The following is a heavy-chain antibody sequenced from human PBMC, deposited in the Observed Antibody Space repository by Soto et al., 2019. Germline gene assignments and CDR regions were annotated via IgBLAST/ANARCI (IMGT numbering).Heavy chain of an antibody. V-gene: IGHV4-39*01. D-gene: IGHD3-9*01. CDR1: GGSISSSSYY. CDR3: ARRNHYDILTGLSAFDI. Sequence: QLQLQESGPGLVKPSETLSLTCTVSGGSISSSSYYWGWIRQPPGKGLEWIGSIYYSGSTYYNPSLKSRVTISVDTSKNQFSLKLSSVTAADTAVYYCARRNHYDILTGLSAFDIWGQGTMVTVSS. CDR2: IYYSGST. J-gene: IGHJ3*02.